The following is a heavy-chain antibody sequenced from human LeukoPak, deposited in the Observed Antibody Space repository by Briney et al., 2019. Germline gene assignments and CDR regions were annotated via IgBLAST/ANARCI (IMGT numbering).Heavy chain of an antibody. V-gene: IGHV3-21*01. CDR2: ISSSSSYI. Sequence: GGSLRLSCAASRFTFSSYSMNWVGQAPGKGLEWVSSISSSSSYIYYADSVKGRFTISRDNAKNSLYLQMNSLRAEDTAVYYCARDKWSHYYGSGRGWGTNWFDPWGQGPLVTVSS. CDR3: ARDKWSHYYGSGRGWGTNWFDP. J-gene: IGHJ5*02. D-gene: IGHD3-10*01. CDR1: RFTFSSYS.